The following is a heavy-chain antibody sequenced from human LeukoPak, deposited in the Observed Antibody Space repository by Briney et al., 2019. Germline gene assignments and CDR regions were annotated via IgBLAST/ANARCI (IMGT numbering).Heavy chain of an antibody. CDR2: IGTAGDT. J-gene: IGHJ4*02. CDR3: ARGSSWYGIDY. CDR1: GFTFSSYD. D-gene: IGHD6-13*01. V-gene: IGHV3-13*01. Sequence: GGSLRLSCAASGFTFSSYDMHWVRQATGKGLEWVSAIGTAGDTYYPGSVKGRFTISRENAKNSLYLQMNSLRAGDTAVYYCARGSSWYGIDYWGQGTPVTVSS.